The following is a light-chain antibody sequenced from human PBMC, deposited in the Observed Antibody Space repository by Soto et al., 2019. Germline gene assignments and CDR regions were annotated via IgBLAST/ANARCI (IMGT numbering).Light chain of an antibody. Sequence: EIVLTQSPGTLSLSPGERATLSCRASQSVSSSYLAWYQQKPGQAPRLLIYGASSRATGIPDRFTGSGSGTDFTPTISRLEPEDFAVYYCQQYGTSPPWTFGQGTTVEIK. CDR1: QSVSSSY. CDR2: GAS. CDR3: QQYGTSPPWT. J-gene: IGKJ1*01. V-gene: IGKV3-20*01.